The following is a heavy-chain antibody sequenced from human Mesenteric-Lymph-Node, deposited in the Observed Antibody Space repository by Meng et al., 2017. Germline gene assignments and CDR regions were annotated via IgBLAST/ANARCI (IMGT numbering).Heavy chain of an antibody. CDR3: ARDGILTEYYFYGMDV. J-gene: IGHJ6*01. Sequence: ASVKVSCKASGGTFSSYAISWVRQAPGQGLEWMGWINGYNGDTNYAQKFQGRVTMTTDTSTSTAYMELRSLSSDDTAVYYCARDGILTEYYFYGMDVWGQGNTVTVYS. CDR2: INGYNGDT. CDR1: GGTFSSYA. V-gene: IGHV1-18*01.